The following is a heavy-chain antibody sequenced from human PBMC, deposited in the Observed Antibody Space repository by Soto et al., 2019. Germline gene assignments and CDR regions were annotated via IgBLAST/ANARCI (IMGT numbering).Heavy chain of an antibody. Sequence: EVQLVESGGGLVQPGRSLRLSCAASGFTFDDYAMHWVRQAPGKGLEWVSGISWNSGSIGYADSVKGRFTISRDNAKNSLYLQMNSLRDEDTALYYCAKSEYSSGWHGHYYYYGMDVWGQGTTVTVSS. CDR2: ISWNSGSI. D-gene: IGHD6-19*01. CDR3: AKSEYSSGWHGHYYYYGMDV. J-gene: IGHJ6*02. CDR1: GFTFDDYA. V-gene: IGHV3-9*01.